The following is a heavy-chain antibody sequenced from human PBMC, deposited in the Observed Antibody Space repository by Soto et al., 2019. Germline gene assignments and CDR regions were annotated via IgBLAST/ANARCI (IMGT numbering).Heavy chain of an antibody. CDR3: ARAWGYSSSWYTLRYGMDV. Sequence: VKXSCKASGYTFTSYGISWVRQAPGQGLEWMGWISAYNGNTNYAQKLQGRVTMTTDTSTSTAYMELSSLRSEDTAVYYCARAWGYSSSWYTLRYGMDVWGQGTTVTVSS. CDR1: GYTFTSYG. J-gene: IGHJ6*02. V-gene: IGHV1-18*01. CDR2: ISAYNGNT. D-gene: IGHD6-13*01.